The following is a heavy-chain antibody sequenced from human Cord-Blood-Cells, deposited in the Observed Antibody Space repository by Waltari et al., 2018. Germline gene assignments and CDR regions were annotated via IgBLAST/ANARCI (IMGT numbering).Heavy chain of an antibody. Sequence: QVQLQESGPGLVKPSETLSLTCTVSGGSISSYYWSWLRQPPGKVLEWIGYIYYSGSTNYNPSLKSRVTISVDTSKNQCSLKLSSVTAADTAVYYCARVAQYCNGGVCYDYWGQGTLVTVSS. CDR3: ARVAQYCNGGVCYDY. D-gene: IGHD2-8*02. CDR1: GGSISSYY. J-gene: IGHJ4*02. V-gene: IGHV4-59*01. CDR2: IYYSGST.